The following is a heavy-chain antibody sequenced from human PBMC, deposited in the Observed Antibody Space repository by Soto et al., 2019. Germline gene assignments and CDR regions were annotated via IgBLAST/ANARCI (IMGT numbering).Heavy chain of an antibody. D-gene: IGHD2-15*01. CDR3: VTGVFLGPRVYSS. J-gene: IGHJ5*02. CDR1: GITFRTIA. CDR2: INSKGLST. V-gene: IGHV3-64D*06. Sequence: GGSLRLSCSASGITFRTIAMQWVRKAPGKGLEYVAAINSKGLSTYYAGFAKARFNTYRDNSKNPVSLQMTSLRTEDTSVYYCVTGVFLGPRVYSSWGQGTRVTVSS.